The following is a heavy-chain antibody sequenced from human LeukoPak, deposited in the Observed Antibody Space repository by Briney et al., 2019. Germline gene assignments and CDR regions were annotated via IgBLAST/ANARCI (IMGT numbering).Heavy chain of an antibody. Sequence: GGSLRLSCAASRFTFSSYAIHWVRQAPGKGLEWVAVISYDGSNKYYADSVKGRFTISRDDPKNTLYLQMNSLRTEDTAVYYCARGRGSSYGDPFDYWGQGTLVTVSS. CDR2: ISYDGSNK. D-gene: IGHD5-18*01. CDR3: ARGRGSSYGDPFDY. V-gene: IGHV3-30*04. CDR1: RFTFSSYA. J-gene: IGHJ4*02.